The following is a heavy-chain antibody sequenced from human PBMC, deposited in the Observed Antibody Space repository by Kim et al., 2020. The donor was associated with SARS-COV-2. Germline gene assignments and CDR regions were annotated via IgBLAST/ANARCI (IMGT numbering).Heavy chain of an antibody. J-gene: IGHJ6*02. D-gene: IGHD3-16*01. CDR1: GFTFSSYS. CDR3: ARDQGETSANGDYYYYGMDV. Sequence: GGSLRLSCAASGFTFSSYSMNWVRQAPGKGLEWVSYISSSSSTIYYADSVKGRFTISRDNAKNSLYLQMNSLRAEDTAVYYCARDQGETSANGDYYYYGMDVWGQGTTVTVSS. V-gene: IGHV3-48*04. CDR2: ISSSSSTI.